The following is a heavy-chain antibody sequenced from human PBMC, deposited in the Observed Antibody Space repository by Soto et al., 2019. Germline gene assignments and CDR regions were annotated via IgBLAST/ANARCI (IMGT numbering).Heavy chain of an antibody. CDR2: ISSNGGST. J-gene: IGHJ6*02. V-gene: IGHV3-64*01. CDR3: ARGVVVVTATYGMDV. Sequence: GGSLRLSCAASGFTFSSHAMHWVRQAPGKGLEYVSAISSNGGSTYYANSVKGRFTISRDNSKNTLYLQMGSLRAEDMAVYYCARGVVVVTATYGMDVWGQGTTVTSP. D-gene: IGHD2-15*01. CDR1: GFTFSSHA.